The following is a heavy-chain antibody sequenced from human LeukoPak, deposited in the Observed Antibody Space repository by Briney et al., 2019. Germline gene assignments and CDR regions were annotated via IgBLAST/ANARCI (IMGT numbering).Heavy chain of an antibody. Sequence: GGSLRLSCAASGFTFSDYSMNWVRQAPGKGLEWVSSIRFQSGNISYADSVKGRFTISRDNVKNSLYLQMNGLRAEDTAVYYCARSPVEMATRFDYWGQGALVTVSS. D-gene: IGHD5-24*01. CDR1: GFTFSDYS. J-gene: IGHJ4*02. CDR3: ARSPVEMATRFDY. V-gene: IGHV3-21*01. CDR2: IRFQSGNI.